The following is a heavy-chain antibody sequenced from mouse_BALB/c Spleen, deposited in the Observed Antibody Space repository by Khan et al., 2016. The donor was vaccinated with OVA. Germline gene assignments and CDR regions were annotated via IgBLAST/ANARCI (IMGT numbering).Heavy chain of an antibody. CDR3: ARQPYYHYNIMDY. V-gene: IGHV2-6-1*01. CDR2: IWSDGST. CDR1: GFSLTNYG. Sequence: VMLVESGPGLVAPSQSLSITCTISGFSLTNYGVHWVRQPPGKGLEWLVVIWSDGSTTYNSALKSRLTISKDNSESQVFLKMNSLQTDDTAMYFCARQPYYHYNIMDYWGQGTSVTVSS. J-gene: IGHJ4*01. D-gene: IGHD2-10*01.